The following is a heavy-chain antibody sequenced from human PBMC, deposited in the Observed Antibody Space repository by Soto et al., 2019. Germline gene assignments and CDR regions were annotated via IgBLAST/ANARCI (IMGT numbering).Heavy chain of an antibody. J-gene: IGHJ4*02. D-gene: IGHD3-9*01. CDR3: AKDLSRYFDWFTIFDS. Sequence: EVQLLESGGGLVQPGGSLRLSCAASGFTFSSYAMSWVRQAPGKGLEWGSALSGSGGSTYYADSVKGRFTISRDNSKNRLYLEMNSLRADDTAVYYCAKDLSRYFDWFTIFDSWGQGSLVTVSS. V-gene: IGHV3-23*01. CDR1: GFTFSSYA. CDR2: LSGSGGST.